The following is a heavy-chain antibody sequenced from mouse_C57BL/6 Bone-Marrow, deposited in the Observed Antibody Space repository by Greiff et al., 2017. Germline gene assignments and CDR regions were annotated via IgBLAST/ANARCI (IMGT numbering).Heavy chain of an antibody. CDR2: INPSNGGT. D-gene: IGHD1-1*01. J-gene: IGHJ3*01. Sequence: VQLQQPGTELVKPGASVKLSCKASGYTFTSYWMHWVKQRPGQGLEWIGNINPSNGGTNYTENFKSKATLTVDKSSSTAYMQLSSLTSEDSAVYSWARGGGIYYCGSSYVKAYWGQGTLVTVSA. CDR1: GYTFTSYW. CDR3: ARGGGIYYCGSSYVKAY. V-gene: IGHV1-53*01.